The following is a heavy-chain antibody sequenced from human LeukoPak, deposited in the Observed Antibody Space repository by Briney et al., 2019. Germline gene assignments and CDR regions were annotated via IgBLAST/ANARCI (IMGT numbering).Heavy chain of an antibody. D-gene: IGHD1-26*01. J-gene: IGHJ4*02. CDR1: GGSISSYY. CDR2: IYYSGST. CDR3: ARGPRLYSGSYYFDY. V-gene: IGHV4-59*01. Sequence: SETLSLTCTVSGGSISSYYWSWIRQPPGKGLEWIGYIYYSGSTNYNPSLKSQVTISVDTSKNQFSLKLSSVTAADTAVYYCARGPRLYSGSYYFDYWGQGTLVTVSS.